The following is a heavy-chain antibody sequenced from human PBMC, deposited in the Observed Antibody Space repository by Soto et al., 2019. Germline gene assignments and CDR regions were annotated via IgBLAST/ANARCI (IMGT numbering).Heavy chain of an antibody. V-gene: IGHV3-33*01. Sequence: GGSLRLSCAASGFTFSSYGMHWVRQAPGKGLEWVAVIWYDGSNKYYADSVKGRFTISRDNSKNTLYLQMNSLRAEDTAVYYCARDSSAFGSRSAFHHFDYWGQGTLVTVSS. CDR1: GFTFSSYG. CDR2: IWYDGSNK. J-gene: IGHJ4*02. CDR3: ARDSSAFGSRSAFHHFDY. D-gene: IGHD3-16*01.